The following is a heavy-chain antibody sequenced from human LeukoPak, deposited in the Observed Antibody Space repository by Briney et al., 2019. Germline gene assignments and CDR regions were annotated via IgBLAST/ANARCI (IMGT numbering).Heavy chain of an antibody. CDR3: ARDLRIAAAGPSYYYYYGMDV. V-gene: IGHV3-21*01. CDR1: GFTFSSYS. D-gene: IGHD6-13*01. CDR2: ISSSSSYI. Sequence: GSLRLSCAASGFTFSSYSMNWVRQAPGKGLEWVSSISSSSSYIYYADSVKVRFTISRDNAKNSLYLQMNSLRAEDAAVYYCARDLRIAAAGPSYYYYYGMDVWGQGTTVTVSS. J-gene: IGHJ6*02.